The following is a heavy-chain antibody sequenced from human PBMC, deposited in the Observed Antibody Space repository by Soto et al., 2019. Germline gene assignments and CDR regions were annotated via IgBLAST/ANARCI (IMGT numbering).Heavy chain of an antibody. Sequence: GGSLRLSCAASGFTFSKYAMTWARQAPGKGLEWVSAISYNGGGTYYVDSVKGRFTVSRDNSKNTLYLQMNSLRAEDTAVYYCARDQPGYSYGYGLGYWGQGTLVTVSS. V-gene: IGHV3-23*01. CDR2: ISYNGGGT. CDR3: ARDQPGYSYGYGLGY. CDR1: GFTFSKYA. J-gene: IGHJ4*02. D-gene: IGHD5-18*01.